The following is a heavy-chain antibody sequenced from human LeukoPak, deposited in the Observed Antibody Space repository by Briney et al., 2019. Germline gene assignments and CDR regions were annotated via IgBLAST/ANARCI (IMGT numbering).Heavy chain of an antibody. CDR2: IKSKTDGGTT. Sequence: GGSLRLSCAASGFTFSNAWMSWVRQAPGKGLEWVGRIKSKTDGGTTDYAAPVKGRFTISRDDSKNTLYLQMNSLKTEDTAVYYCTTVGVPYYDILTGYYQVGAFDIWGQGTKVTVSS. V-gene: IGHV3-15*01. CDR1: GFTFSNAW. J-gene: IGHJ3*02. CDR3: TTVGVPYYDILTGYYQVGAFDI. D-gene: IGHD3-9*01.